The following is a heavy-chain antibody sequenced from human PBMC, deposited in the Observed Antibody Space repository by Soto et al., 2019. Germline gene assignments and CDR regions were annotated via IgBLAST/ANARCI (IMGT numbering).Heavy chain of an antibody. CDR3: ARRYGDCFDY. CDR2: IYYSGST. D-gene: IGHD4-17*01. Sequence: QVQLQESGPGLVKPSETLSLTCTVSGGSISSYYWSWIRQPPGKGLEWIGYIYYSGSTNYNPSLKSRFTISVDTSKNQFSLNLSSVTAADTAVYYCARRYGDCFDYWGQGTLVTVSS. CDR1: GGSISSYY. J-gene: IGHJ4*02. V-gene: IGHV4-59*08.